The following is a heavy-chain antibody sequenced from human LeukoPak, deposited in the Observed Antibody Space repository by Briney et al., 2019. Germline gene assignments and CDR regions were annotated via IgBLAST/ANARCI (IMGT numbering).Heavy chain of an antibody. CDR3: AREPPQWFGTNGDDY. CDR2: INPSGGST. J-gene: IGHJ4*02. Sequence: ASVKVSCKASGYTFTSYYTHWVRQAPGQGLEWMGIINPSGGSTSYAQKFQGRVTMTRDTSTSTVYMELSSLRSEDTAVYYCAREPPQWFGTNGDDYWGQGTLVTVSS. D-gene: IGHD2-8*01. V-gene: IGHV1-46*01. CDR1: GYTFTSYY.